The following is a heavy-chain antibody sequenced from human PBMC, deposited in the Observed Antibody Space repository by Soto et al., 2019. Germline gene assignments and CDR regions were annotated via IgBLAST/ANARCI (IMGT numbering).Heavy chain of an antibody. V-gene: IGHV3-30*18. CDR3: AKIAVAGPGGDDAFDI. J-gene: IGHJ3*02. Sequence: QVQLVESGGGVVQPGRSLRLSCAASGFTFSSYGMHWVRQAPGKGLEWVAVISYDGSNKYYADSVKGRFTISRDNSKNTLYLQMNSLRAEDTAVYYCAKIAVAGPGGDDAFDIWGQGTMVTVSS. D-gene: IGHD6-19*01. CDR1: GFTFSSYG. CDR2: ISYDGSNK.